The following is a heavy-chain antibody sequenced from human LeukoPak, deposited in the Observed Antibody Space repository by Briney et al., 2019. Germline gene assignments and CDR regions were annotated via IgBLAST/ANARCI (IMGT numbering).Heavy chain of an antibody. CDR1: GFTFSTYA. CDR2: ISDSGGNT. Sequence: SGGSLRLSCAASGFTFSTYAMSWVRQAPGKGLEWVSAISDSGGNTYYADSVKGRFTISRDNSRNTLYLQVSSLRAEDTAVYYCVKDEGSYCSGGICYYRPFDYWGQRTLVSVSS. J-gene: IGHJ4*02. CDR3: VKDEGSYCSGGICYYRPFDY. D-gene: IGHD2-15*01. V-gene: IGHV3-23*01.